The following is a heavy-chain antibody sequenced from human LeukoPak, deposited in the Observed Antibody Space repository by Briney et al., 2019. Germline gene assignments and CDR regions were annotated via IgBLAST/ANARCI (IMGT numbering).Heavy chain of an antibody. CDR3: ARIMTHRYSGNTRDY. J-gene: IGHJ4*02. V-gene: IGHV4-34*01. D-gene: IGHD1-26*01. Sequence: SETLSLTCALYGGSFSGYYWSWIRQPPGKGLEWIGEINHSGSTNYNPSLKSRVTISVDTSKNQFSLKLSSVTAADTAVYYCARIMTHRYSGNTRDYWGQGTLVTVSS. CDR2: INHSGST. CDR1: GGSFSGYY.